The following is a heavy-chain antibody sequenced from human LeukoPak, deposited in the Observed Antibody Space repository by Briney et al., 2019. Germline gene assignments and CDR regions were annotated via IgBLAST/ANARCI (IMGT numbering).Heavy chain of an antibody. CDR2: ISSSSSTI. CDR1: GFTFSSYS. Sequence: PGGSLRLSCAASGFTFSSYSMNWVRQAPGKGLEWVSYISSSSSTIYYADSVKGRFTISRDNAKNSLYLQMNSLRAEDTAVYYCAREYVVGATKHFDYWGQGTLVTVSS. CDR3: AREYVVGATKHFDY. J-gene: IGHJ4*02. V-gene: IGHV3-48*01. D-gene: IGHD1-26*01.